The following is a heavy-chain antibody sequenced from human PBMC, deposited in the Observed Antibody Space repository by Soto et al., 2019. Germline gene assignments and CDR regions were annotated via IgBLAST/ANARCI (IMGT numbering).Heavy chain of an antibody. CDR2: IHYSGTT. D-gene: IGHD2-8*01. CDR1: GTSISSYY. V-gene: IGHV4-59*01. J-gene: IGHJ4*02. Sequence: PSETLSLTCTVSGTSISSYYWSWIRQPPGKGLEWIANIHYSGTTNYNPSLASRVTLSVDTSKNQFSLKMTSVTAADRAMYFCARYNSYAIDYWGRGTLITVSS. CDR3: ARYNSYAIDY.